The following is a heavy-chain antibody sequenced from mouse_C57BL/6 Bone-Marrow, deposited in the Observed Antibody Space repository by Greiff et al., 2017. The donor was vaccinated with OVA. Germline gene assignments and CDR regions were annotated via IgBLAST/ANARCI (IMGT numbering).Heavy chain of an antibody. J-gene: IGHJ3*01. D-gene: IGHD2-2*01. CDR3: ARSGGYDEGWSFAY. Sequence: QVQLQQSGAELVRPGTSVKLSCKASGYTFTSYWMHWVKQRPGQGLEWIGVIDPSDSYTNYNQKFKGKATLTVDTSSSTAYMQLSSLTSEDSAVYYCARSGGYDEGWSFAYWGQGTLVTVSA. CDR1: GYTFTSYW. CDR2: IDPSDSYT. V-gene: IGHV1-59*01.